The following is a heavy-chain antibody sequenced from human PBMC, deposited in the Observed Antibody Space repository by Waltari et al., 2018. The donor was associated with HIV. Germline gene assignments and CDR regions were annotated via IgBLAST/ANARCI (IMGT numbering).Heavy chain of an antibody. CDR3: MGGGSAFDV. Sequence: VQLVQSGAEVKKPGASVKVSCKVSGYTLSELALHWVRQSPGKGLEWMGGFDAEDGETVHAQKFQGRGTMTGDPSTGSAYMGLTGLGFDDTAVYYCMGGGSAFDVWGQGTMVTVSS. V-gene: IGHV1-24*01. D-gene: IGHD3-16*01. CDR2: FDAEDGET. J-gene: IGHJ3*01. CDR1: GYTLSELA.